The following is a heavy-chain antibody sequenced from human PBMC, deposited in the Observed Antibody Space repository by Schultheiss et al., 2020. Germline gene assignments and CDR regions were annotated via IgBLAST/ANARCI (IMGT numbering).Heavy chain of an antibody. D-gene: IGHD2-2*01. CDR2: MNPNSGNT. Sequence: ASVKVSCKASGYTFTSYYMHWVRQAPGQGLEWMGWMNPNSGNTGYAQKFQGRVTMTRDMSTSTAYMELSSLRSEDTAVYYCAADGGYCSSTVYYYMDVWGKGTTVTVSS. J-gene: IGHJ6*03. CDR1: GYTFTSYY. V-gene: IGHV1-8*02. CDR3: AADGGYCSSTVYYYMDV.